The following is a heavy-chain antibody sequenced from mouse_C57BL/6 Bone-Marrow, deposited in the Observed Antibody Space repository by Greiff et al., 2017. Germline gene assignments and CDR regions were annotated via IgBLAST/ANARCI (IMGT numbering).Heavy chain of an antibody. J-gene: IGHJ1*03. CDR1: GYAFSSSW. D-gene: IGHD3-3*01. Sequence: QVQLQQSGPELVKPGASVKISCKASGYAFSSSWMNWVKQRPGKGLEWIGRIYPGDGDTNYNGKFKGKATLTADKSSSTAYMQLSSLTSEDSAVYFCARWEGRRWYFDVWGTGTTVTVSS. V-gene: IGHV1-82*01. CDR2: IYPGDGDT. CDR3: ARWEGRRWYFDV.